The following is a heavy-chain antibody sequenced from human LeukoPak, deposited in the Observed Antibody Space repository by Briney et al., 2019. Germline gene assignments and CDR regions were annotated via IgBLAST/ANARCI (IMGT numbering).Heavy chain of an antibody. Sequence: ASVKVSCKVSGYTLTELSMHWVRQAPGKGLEWMGGFDPEDGETIYARKFQGRVTMTEDTSTDTAYMELSSLRSEDTAVYYCATDRRRRDGYNWCYWGQGTLVTVSS. D-gene: IGHD5-24*01. J-gene: IGHJ4*02. CDR2: FDPEDGET. CDR3: ATDRRRRDGYNWCY. CDR1: GYTLTELS. V-gene: IGHV1-24*01.